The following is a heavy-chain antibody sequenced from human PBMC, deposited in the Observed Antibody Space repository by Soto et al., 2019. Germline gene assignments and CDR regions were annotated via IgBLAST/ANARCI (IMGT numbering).Heavy chain of an antibody. CDR3: AHRRRYSSSWYACFDY. CDR1: GISLSTSGVG. Sequence: QITLKESGPTLVKPTQTLTLTCTFSGISLSTSGVGVGWIRQPPGKALEWLALIYWDDDKRYSPSLKSRLTITNDTSINQVVLTMTNMDPVDPATYYCAHRRRYSSSWYACFDYWGHGTLVTVSS. V-gene: IGHV2-5*02. CDR2: IYWDDDK. D-gene: IGHD6-13*01. J-gene: IGHJ5*01.